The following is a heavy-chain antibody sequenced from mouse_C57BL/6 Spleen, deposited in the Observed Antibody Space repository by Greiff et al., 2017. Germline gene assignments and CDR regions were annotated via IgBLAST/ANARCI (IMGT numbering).Heavy chain of an antibody. CDR2: INPNNGGT. Sequence: EVQLQQSGPELVKPGASVKISCKASGYTFTDYYMNWVKQSHGKSLEWIGDINPNNGGTSYNQKFKGKATLTVEKSSSTAYMELRSLTSEDSAVYYCARLDYGRYYFDYWGQGTTLTVSS. V-gene: IGHV1-26*01. D-gene: IGHD1-1*01. CDR1: GYTFTDYY. CDR3: ARLDYGRYYFDY. J-gene: IGHJ2*01.